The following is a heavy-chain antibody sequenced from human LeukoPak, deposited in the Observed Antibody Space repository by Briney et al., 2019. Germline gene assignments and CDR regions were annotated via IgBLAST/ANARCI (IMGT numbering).Heavy chain of an antibody. J-gene: IGHJ4*02. Sequence: GGSLRLSCAASGITFSTYWMSWVRQAPGTGLEGAAKIKPDGSEKYYVDSVKGRFTISRDKAKNSLYLQVNSLRDEDTAVYYCARGGYSYGHDYWGQGTLVTVSS. CDR3: ARGGYSYGHDY. D-gene: IGHD5-18*01. V-gene: IGHV3-7*01. CDR2: IKPDGSEK. CDR1: GITFSTYW.